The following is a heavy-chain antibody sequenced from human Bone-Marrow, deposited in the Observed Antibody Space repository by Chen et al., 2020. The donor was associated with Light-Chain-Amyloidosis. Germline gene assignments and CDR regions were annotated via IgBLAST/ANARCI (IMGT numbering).Heavy chain of an antibody. Sequence: EVQLVESGGGLVQPGGSLRLSCAASGFTFSSYAMSWVRQAPGKGLEWVSAISGSGGSTYYADSVKGRFTISRDNSKNTLYLQMNSLRAEDTAVYYSAKVGITMIVVVITPYFDYWGQGTLVTVSS. CDR3: AKVGITMIVVVITPYFDY. CDR2: ISGSGGST. V-gene: IGHV3-23*04. CDR1: GFTFSSYA. J-gene: IGHJ4*02. D-gene: IGHD3-22*01.